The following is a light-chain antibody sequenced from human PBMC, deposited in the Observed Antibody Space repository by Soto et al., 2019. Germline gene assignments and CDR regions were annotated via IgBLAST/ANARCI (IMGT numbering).Light chain of an antibody. CDR2: EVS. J-gene: IGKJ5*01. CDR3: MQSTQLPPT. V-gene: IGKV2D-29*02. Sequence: DVVMTQTPLSLSVARGEPASISCKSSQSLLHITGETFLFWYLQKPGQSPQLLIYEVSTRVSGVPDRFSGSGSGTDFTLEISRVETDDVGIYYCMQSTQLPPTFGQGTRLGIE. CDR1: QSLLHITGETF.